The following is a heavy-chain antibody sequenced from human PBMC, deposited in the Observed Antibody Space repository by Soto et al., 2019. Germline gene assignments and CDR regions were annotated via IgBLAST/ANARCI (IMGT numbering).Heavy chain of an antibody. J-gene: IGHJ5*02. Sequence: SETLSLTCTVSGGSISSSSYYWGWIRQPPGKGLEWIGSIYYSGSTYYNPSLKSRVTISVDTSKNQFSLKLSSVTAADTAVYYCARQTTILIFVRFDPWGQGTLVTVSS. CDR1: GGSISSSSYY. CDR3: ARQTTILIFVRFDP. D-gene: IGHD3-3*02. CDR2: IYYSGST. V-gene: IGHV4-39*01.